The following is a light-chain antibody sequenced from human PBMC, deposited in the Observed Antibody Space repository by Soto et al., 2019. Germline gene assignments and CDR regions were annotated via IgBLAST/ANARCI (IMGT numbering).Light chain of an antibody. V-gene: IGLV1-44*01. Sequence: QSVLTQPPSASGTPGQRVTISCSGSSSNIGSNTISWYQQLPGTAPKLLIYSNNQRPSGVPDRFSGSKSGTSASLAISVLQSEDEADDDCSAWDDTLNGRGVFGAGTKLTVL. CDR3: SAWDDTLNGRGV. CDR1: SSNIGSNT. CDR2: SNN. J-gene: IGLJ1*01.